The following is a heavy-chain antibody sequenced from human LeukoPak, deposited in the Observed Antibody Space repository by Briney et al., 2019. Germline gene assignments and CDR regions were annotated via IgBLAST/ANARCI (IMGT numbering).Heavy chain of an antibody. CDR1: GGSISSSSYY. Sequence: SETLSLTCTVSGGSISSSSYYWGWIRQPPGKGLEWIGSIYYSGSTYYNPSLKSRVTISVDTSKNQFSLKLSSVTAADTAVYYCARLRLLRCSGGSGYPRGFDYWGQGTLVTVSS. CDR3: ARLRLLRCSGGSGYPRGFDY. J-gene: IGHJ4*02. V-gene: IGHV4-39*01. CDR2: IYYSGST. D-gene: IGHD2-15*01.